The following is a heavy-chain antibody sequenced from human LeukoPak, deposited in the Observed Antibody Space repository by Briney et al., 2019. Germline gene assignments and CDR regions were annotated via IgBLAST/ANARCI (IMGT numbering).Heavy chain of an antibody. CDR1: GYTLTELS. Sequence: ASLKVSCKVSGYTLTELSMHWVRQAPGKGLEWMGGFDPEDGETIYAQKFQGRVTMTEDTSTDTAYMELSSLRSEDTAVYYCATLYRPTNWFDPWGQGTLVTVSS. J-gene: IGHJ5*02. CDR2: FDPEDGET. D-gene: IGHD2-2*02. V-gene: IGHV1-24*01. CDR3: ATLYRPTNWFDP.